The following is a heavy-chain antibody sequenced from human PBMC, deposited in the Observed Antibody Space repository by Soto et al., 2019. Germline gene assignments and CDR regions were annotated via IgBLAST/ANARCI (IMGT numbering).Heavy chain of an antibody. Sequence: QVQLVESGGGVVQPGRSLRLSCAASGFTFSSYAMHWVRQAPGKGLEWVAVISYDGSNKYYADSVKGRFTISRDNSKNTLYLHMNSLRAEDTTVYYCAREPLGLDGYIENCFDYWGQGTLVTVSS. D-gene: IGHD5-12*01. V-gene: IGHV3-30-3*01. CDR2: ISYDGSNK. CDR1: GFTFSSYA. J-gene: IGHJ4*02. CDR3: AREPLGLDGYIENCFDY.